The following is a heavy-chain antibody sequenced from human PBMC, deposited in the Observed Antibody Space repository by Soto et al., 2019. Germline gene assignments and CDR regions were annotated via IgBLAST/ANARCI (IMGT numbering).Heavy chain of an antibody. Sequence: QVQLQESGPGLVKPSETLSLTCTVSGGSVSSGTYYWSWIRQPPGKGLEWIGYIYYPGSTNYNPPLKSRVHISIDTSKNPFSLKLSSVTAADTAVFYCARSLGTVYDSLPDYWGQGTLVTVSS. D-gene: IGHD3-22*01. J-gene: IGHJ4*01. CDR1: GGSVSSGTYY. CDR2: IYYPGST. CDR3: ARSLGTVYDSLPDY. V-gene: IGHV4-61*01.